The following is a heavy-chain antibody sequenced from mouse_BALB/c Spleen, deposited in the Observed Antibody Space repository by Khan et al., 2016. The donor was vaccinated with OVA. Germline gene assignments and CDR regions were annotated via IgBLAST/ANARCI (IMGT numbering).Heavy chain of an antibody. D-gene: IGHD1-1*01. Sequence: EVELVESGGGLVKSGGSLKLSCAVSGFTFSNYAMSWVRQTPEKRLEWVATISSGGTYTYYPDSVQGRFTISRDNAKNTLYLQMSSLQSEDTAVYTCARGLFATVVATPFAYWGQGTLVTVSA. V-gene: IGHV5-9-3*01. CDR1: GFTFSNYA. J-gene: IGHJ3*01. CDR3: ARGLFATVVATPFAY. CDR2: ISSGGTYT.